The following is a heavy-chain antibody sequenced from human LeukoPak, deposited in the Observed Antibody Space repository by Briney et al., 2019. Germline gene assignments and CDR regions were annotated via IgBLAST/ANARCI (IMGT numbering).Heavy chain of an antibody. D-gene: IGHD6-19*01. CDR2: IYDGRDT. J-gene: IGHJ4*02. CDR1: GASTSRRY. V-gene: IGHV4-59*08. CDR3: AETTGWPGFDL. Sequence: SETLSLTCSASGASTSRRYWSWIRQSPGRTLEWIGHIYDGRDTKYNPSLTSRVTISVDTSRNQFSLSLTSVTAADTAIYDCAETTGWPGFDLWGPGALVTVSS.